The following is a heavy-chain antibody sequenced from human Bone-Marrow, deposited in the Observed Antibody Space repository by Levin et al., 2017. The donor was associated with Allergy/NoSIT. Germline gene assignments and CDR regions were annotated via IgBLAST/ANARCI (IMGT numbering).Heavy chain of an antibody. Sequence: GASVKVSCKASGGTFSNYAISWVRQAPGLGLQWMGGIMPVFGTSNYAQNFQGRLTITADESTSTAYMQLNSLRSDDTAVYYCADSFGGEPGEAFHMWGQGTMVTVFS. J-gene: IGHJ3*02. CDR2: IMPVFGTS. CDR3: ADSFGGEPGEAFHM. CDR1: GGTFSNYA. D-gene: IGHD3-10*01. V-gene: IGHV1-69*13.